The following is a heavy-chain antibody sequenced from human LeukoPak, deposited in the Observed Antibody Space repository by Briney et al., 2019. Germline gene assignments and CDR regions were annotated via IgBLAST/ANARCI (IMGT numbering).Heavy chain of an antibody. J-gene: IGHJ4*02. D-gene: IGHD3-22*01. Sequence: ASVKVSCKVSGYTITELSMHWVRQAPGKGLEWMGGFDPEDGETIYAQKFQGRVTMTEDTSTDTAYMELSSLRSEDTAVYYCAKIHYYDSSGYSLAFGYWGQGTLVTVSS. V-gene: IGHV1-24*01. CDR1: GYTITELS. CDR2: FDPEDGET. CDR3: AKIHYYDSSGYSLAFGY.